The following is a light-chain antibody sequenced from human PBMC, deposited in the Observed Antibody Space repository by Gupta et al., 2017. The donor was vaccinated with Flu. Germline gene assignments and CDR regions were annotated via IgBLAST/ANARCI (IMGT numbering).Light chain of an antibody. Sequence: EIVLTQSPATLSLSPGESATLSCRASQGVQYYLACYQQKPGQAPRLLIYDASNRAAGVPARFSGSGSGTDFTLTISSLEPEDFAFYYCQQRKNWPLLTFGQGTRLEIK. V-gene: IGKV3-11*01. CDR3: QQRKNWPLLT. CDR2: DAS. J-gene: IGKJ5*01. CDR1: QGVQYY.